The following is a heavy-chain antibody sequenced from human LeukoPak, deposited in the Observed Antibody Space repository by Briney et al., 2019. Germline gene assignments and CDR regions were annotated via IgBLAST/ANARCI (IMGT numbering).Heavy chain of an antibody. CDR2: MNPNSGNT. CDR1: GYTFTSYD. V-gene: IGHV1-8*01. Sequence: EASVKVSCKASGYTFTSYDINWVRQATGQGLEWMGWMNPNSGNTGYAQKFQGRVTITRNTSISTAYMELSSLRSEDTAVYYCARGPHYGDYFDYWGQGTLVTVSS. D-gene: IGHD4-17*01. J-gene: IGHJ4*02. CDR3: ARGPHYGDYFDY.